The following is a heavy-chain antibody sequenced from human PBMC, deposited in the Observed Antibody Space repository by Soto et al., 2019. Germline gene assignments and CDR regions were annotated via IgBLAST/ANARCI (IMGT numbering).Heavy chain of an antibody. D-gene: IGHD6-6*01. CDR1: GGSISSYY. CDR2: IYYSGST. Sequence: PSETLSLTCTVSGGSISSYYWSWIRQPPGKGLEWIGYIYYSGSTNYNPSLKSRVTISVDTSKNQFSLKLSSVTAADTAVYYCAKEIVIRSSSSRSYYYYGMAFWGKGTTVTVSS. V-gene: IGHV4-59*01. J-gene: IGHJ6*04. CDR3: AKEIVIRSSSSRSYYYYGMAF.